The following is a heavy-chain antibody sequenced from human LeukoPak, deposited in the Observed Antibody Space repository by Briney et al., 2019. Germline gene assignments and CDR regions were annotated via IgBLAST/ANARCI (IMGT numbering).Heavy chain of an antibody. CDR3: ARGPVGGTTYNDGDAFDI. V-gene: IGHV4-59*01. CDR2: IYYSGST. CDR1: GGSISRYY. J-gene: IGHJ3*02. D-gene: IGHD1-7*01. Sequence: SSETLSLTCTVSGGSISRYYWSWIRQPPGKGLEWIGYIYYSGSTNYNPSLKSRVTISVDTSKNQFSLKLSSVTAADTAVYYCARGPVGGTTYNDGDAFDIWGQGTMVTVSS.